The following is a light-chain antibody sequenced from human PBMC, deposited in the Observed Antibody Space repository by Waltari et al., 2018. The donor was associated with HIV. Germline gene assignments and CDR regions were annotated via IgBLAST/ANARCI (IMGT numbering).Light chain of an antibody. CDR3: QVWDSSSDDWV. CDR1: NIGSKS. V-gene: IGLV3-21*02. CDR2: DNS. Sequence: SYVLAQPPSVSVAPGQTATITCGGDNIGSKSVHWYQQKPGQAPLLVVYDNSDRPSGIPERFSGSNSGNTATLTISRVEAGDEADYYCQVWDSSSDDWVFGGGTKVTVL. J-gene: IGLJ3*02.